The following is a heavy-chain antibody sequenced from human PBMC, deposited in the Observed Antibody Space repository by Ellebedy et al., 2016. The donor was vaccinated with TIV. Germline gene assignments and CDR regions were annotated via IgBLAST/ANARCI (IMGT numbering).Heavy chain of an antibody. CDR1: GGSISSGGYY. J-gene: IGHJ6*02. CDR2: INHSGST. V-gene: IGHV4-39*07. Sequence: MPSETLSLTCTVSGGSISSGGYYWSWIRQPPGKGLEWIGEINHSGSTNYNPSLKSRVTVSVDTSKNQFSLKLSSVTAADTAVYYCARNQRRGYYGMDVWGQGTTVTVSS. CDR3: ARNQRRGYYGMDV.